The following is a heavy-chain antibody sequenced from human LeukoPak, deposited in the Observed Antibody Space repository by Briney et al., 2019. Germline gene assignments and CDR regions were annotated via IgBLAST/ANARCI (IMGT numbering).Heavy chain of an antibody. CDR3: ASGIAAPPYYYYYMDV. Sequence: SETLSFTCAVYGGSFSGYYWSWIRQPPGKGLEWIGEINHSGSTNYNPSLKSRVTISVDTSKNQFSLKLSSVTAADTAVYYCASGIAAPPYYYYYMDVWGKGTTVTVSS. J-gene: IGHJ6*03. CDR1: GGSFSGYY. D-gene: IGHD6-6*01. CDR2: INHSGST. V-gene: IGHV4-34*01.